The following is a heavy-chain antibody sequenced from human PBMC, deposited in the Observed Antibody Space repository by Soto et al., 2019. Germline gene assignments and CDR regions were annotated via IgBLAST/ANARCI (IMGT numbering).Heavy chain of an antibody. CDR3: ARDGAGGSLASY. D-gene: IGHD5-12*01. CDR2: ISSSGKDF. J-gene: IGHJ4*01. CDR1: GFTFRTYA. Sequence: GGSLRLSCAASGFTFRTYAMNWVRQAPGKGLEWVSHISSSGKDFYYADSVKGRFTVSRDNGKDSLFLQINSLRAEDTAVYYCARDGAGGSLASYWGHGTLVTVSS. V-gene: IGHV3-48*01.